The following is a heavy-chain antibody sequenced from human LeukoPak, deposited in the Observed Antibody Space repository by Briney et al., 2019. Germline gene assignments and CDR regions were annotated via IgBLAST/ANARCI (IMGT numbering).Heavy chain of an antibody. D-gene: IGHD2-2*01. J-gene: IGHJ6*02. V-gene: IGHV3-30-3*01. CDR2: ISYDGSNK. CDR1: GFTFSSYA. CDR3: ARGPVGVPVPPHYGMDV. Sequence: GRSLRLSCAASGFTFSSYAMHWVRQAPGKGLEWVAVISYDGSNKYYVDSVKDRFTISRDNSKNTLYLQMNSLRAEDTAVYYCARGPVGVPVPPHYGMDVWGQGTTVTVSS.